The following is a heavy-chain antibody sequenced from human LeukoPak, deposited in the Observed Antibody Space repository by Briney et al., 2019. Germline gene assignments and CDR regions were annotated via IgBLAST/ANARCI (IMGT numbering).Heavy chain of an antibody. V-gene: IGHV4-34*01. J-gene: IGHJ4*02. CDR1: GGSFSGYY. CDR2: INHSGST. CDR3: ARRRRYCSSTSCYAFDY. D-gene: IGHD2-2*01. Sequence: PSETLSLTCAVYGGSFSGYYWSWIRQPPGKGLEWIGEINHSGSTNYTPSLKSRVTISVDTSKNQFSLKLSSVTAADTAVYYCARRRRYCSSTSCYAFDYWGQGTLVTVSS.